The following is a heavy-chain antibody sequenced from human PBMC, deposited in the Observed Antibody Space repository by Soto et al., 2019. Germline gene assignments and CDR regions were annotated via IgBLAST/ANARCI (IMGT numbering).Heavy chain of an antibody. Sequence: QVQLQESGPGLVKPSQTLSLTCTVSGGSISSGGYYWSWIRQHPGKGLEWIGYIYYSGSTYYNAYLESRGTISVDTSKNQFSLKLSSVTAAYTAVYYCARAPDPWGEACDLWGQGTMVTVSS. J-gene: IGHJ3*01. V-gene: IGHV4-31*03. CDR3: ARAPDPWGEACDL. CDR2: IYYSGST. CDR1: GGSISSGGYY. D-gene: IGHD1-26*01.